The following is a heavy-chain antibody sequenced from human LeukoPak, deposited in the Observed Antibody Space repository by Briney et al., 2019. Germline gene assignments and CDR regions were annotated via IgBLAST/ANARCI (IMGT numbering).Heavy chain of an antibody. CDR1: GFTFSSYW. V-gene: IGHV3-7*05. J-gene: IGHJ4*02. Sequence: GGSLRLSCAASGFTFSSYWMDWFRQAPGKGPEWVANVKTDGGDKYYADSVKGRFTIFRDNVKNSLYLQMNDLRAEDTAVYYCASDLDYWGQGTLVPVSS. CDR2: VKTDGGDK. CDR3: ASDLDY.